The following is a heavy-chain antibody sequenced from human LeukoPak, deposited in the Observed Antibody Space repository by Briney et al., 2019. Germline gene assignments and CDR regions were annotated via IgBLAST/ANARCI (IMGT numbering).Heavy chain of an antibody. CDR2: ISGDGGTT. J-gene: IGHJ4*02. D-gene: IGHD4-17*01. CDR3: ARSTVTTHGYFDY. V-gene: IGHV3-43*02. CDR1: GFTFNYYS. Sequence: GGSLRLSCAASGFTFNYYSMHWVRQAPGKGLEWVSLISGDGGTTSYADSVKGRFTISRDTSKNTLYLQMNSLRAEDTAIYYCARSTVTTHGYFDYWGQGTLVTVSS.